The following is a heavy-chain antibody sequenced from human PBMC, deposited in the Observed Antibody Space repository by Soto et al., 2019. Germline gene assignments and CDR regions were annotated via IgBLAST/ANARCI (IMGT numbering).Heavy chain of an antibody. J-gene: IGHJ5*02. CDR2: INAGNGNT. Sequence: QVQLVQSGAEVKKPGASVKVSCKASGYTFTSYAMHWVRQAPGQRLEWMGWINAGNGNTKYSQKFQGRVTITRDTSASTAYMELSSLRSEDTAVYYCARARPPSYYYRSGSYYTPWFDPWGQGTLVTVSS. CDR3: ARARPPSYYYRSGSYYTPWFDP. D-gene: IGHD3-10*01. CDR1: GYTFTSYA. V-gene: IGHV1-3*01.